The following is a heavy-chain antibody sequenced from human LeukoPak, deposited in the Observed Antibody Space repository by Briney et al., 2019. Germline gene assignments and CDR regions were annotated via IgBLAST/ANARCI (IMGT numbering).Heavy chain of an antibody. J-gene: IGHJ4*02. D-gene: IGHD6-19*01. CDR3: ARDSGSGWYFDY. V-gene: IGHV3-30-3*01. CDR2: ISYDGNNK. Sequence: GGSLRLSCTASGFTFSSYAMHWVRQAPGKGLEWVAIISYDGNNKYYADSVKGRFIISRDNSKKMLYLQMSSLRTEDSAVYYCARDSGSGWYFDYWGQGTLVTVSS. CDR1: GFTFSSYA.